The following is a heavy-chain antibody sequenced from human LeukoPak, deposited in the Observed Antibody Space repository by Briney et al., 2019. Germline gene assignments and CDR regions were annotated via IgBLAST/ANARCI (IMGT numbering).Heavy chain of an antibody. D-gene: IGHD3-22*01. CDR2: ISSSSSYI. CDR3: ARDRHYSDSSGYWTSSYYYMDV. CDR1: GFTFSSYS. V-gene: IGHV3-21*01. J-gene: IGHJ6*03. Sequence: GGSLRLSCAASGFTFSSYSVNWVRQAPGKGLEWVSCISSSSSYIHYADSVKGRFTISRDNAKDSLYLQMNSLRAEDTAVYYCARDRHYSDSSGYWTSSYYYMDVWGKGTTVTVSS.